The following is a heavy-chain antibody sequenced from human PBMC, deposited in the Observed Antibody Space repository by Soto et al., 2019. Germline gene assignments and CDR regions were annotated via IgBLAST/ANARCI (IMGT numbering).Heavy chain of an antibody. CDR3: ARGFYYYDSSGYYSALGY. CDR1: GGSFSGYY. D-gene: IGHD3-22*01. V-gene: IGHV4-34*01. J-gene: IGHJ4*02. CDR2: INHSGST. Sequence: SETLSLTCAVYGGSFSGYYWSWIRQPPGNGLEWIGEINHSGSTNYNPSLKSRVTISVDTSKNQFSLKLSSVTAADTAVYYCARGFYYYDSSGYYSALGYWGQGTLVTVSS.